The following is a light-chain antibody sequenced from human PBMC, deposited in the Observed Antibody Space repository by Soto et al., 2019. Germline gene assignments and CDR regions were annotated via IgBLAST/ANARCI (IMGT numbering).Light chain of an antibody. CDR1: QTISGT. CDR2: GAS. V-gene: IGKV3-15*01. CDR3: QQYDNWPWT. J-gene: IGKJ1*01. Sequence: EIVMTQSPATLSVSPGGRATLSCRASQTISGTLAWYQQKPGQAPRLLIHGASTRAPGVPARFSGSGSGTDFTLTISSLQSEDFAVYYCQQYDNWPWTFGQGTKVEIK.